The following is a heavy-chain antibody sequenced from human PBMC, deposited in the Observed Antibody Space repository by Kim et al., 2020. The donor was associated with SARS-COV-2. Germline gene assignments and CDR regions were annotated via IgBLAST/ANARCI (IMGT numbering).Heavy chain of an antibody. CDR2: IYYSGST. J-gene: IGHJ6*02. CDR1: GGSISSSSYY. Sequence: SETLSLTCTVSGGSISSSSYYWGWIRQPPGKGLEWIGSIYYSGSTYYNPSLKSRVTISVDTSKNQFSLKLSSVTAADTAVYYCVKLATHCSSTSCDHYYYYGRDVWGQGTTVTVSS. V-gene: IGHV4-39*01. D-gene: IGHD2-2*01. CDR3: VKLATHCSSTSCDHYYYYGRDV.